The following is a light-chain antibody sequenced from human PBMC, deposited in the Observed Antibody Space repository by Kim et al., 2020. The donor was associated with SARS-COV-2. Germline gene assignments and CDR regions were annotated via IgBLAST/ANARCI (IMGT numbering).Light chain of an antibody. CDR1: SSNIGAGYD. V-gene: IGLV1-40*01. CDR2: DNS. Sequence: GVTSSCTGSSSNIGAGYDVHWYQQLPGTAPKLLIYDNSNRPSGVPDRFSGSKSGTSASLAITGLQAEDEADYYCQSYDSSLSGSVFGGGTQLTVL. CDR3: QSYDSSLSGSV. J-gene: IGLJ2*01.